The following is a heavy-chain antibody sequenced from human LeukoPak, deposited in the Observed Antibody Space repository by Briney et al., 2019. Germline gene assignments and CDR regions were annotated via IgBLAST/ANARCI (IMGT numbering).Heavy chain of an antibody. CDR3: ARAGRGLRYFDWLTYDY. V-gene: IGHV3-74*03. CDR1: GFTFSNYW. CDR2: INSDGSST. J-gene: IGHJ4*02. Sequence: GGSLRLSCAASGFTFSNYWMHWVRQGPGKGLVWVSRINSDGSSTTYADSVKGRFPISRDNAKNTLYLQMNSLRAEDTAVYYCARAGRGLRYFDWLTYDYWGQGTLVTVSS. D-gene: IGHD3-9*01.